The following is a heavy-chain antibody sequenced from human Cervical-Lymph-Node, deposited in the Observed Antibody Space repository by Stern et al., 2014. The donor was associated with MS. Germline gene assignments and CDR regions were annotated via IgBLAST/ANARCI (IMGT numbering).Heavy chain of an antibody. CDR1: GDSISSRDHY. Sequence: VQLVESGPGLVKPSETLSLTCTVSGDSISSRDHYWGWIRQPPGKGLECIGSIHYGGSTYDNPSLKGRVTVSVDTSKNQFSLRLTSVTAADTAVYYCARHEVAVHVGATLRFDPWGQGTLVTVSS. CDR3: ARHEVAVHVGATLRFDP. V-gene: IGHV4-39*01. D-gene: IGHD6-19*01. CDR2: IHYGGST. J-gene: IGHJ5*02.